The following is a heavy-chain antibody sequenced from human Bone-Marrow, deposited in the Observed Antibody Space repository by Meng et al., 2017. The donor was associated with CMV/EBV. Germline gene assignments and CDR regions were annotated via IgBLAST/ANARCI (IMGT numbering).Heavy chain of an antibody. CDR2: ISYDGSSK. J-gene: IGHJ3*02. CDR3: AKSEGGSSWYSAFDI. Sequence: GESLKISCAASGFTFSGHALHWVRQAPGKGLEWVAVISYDGSSKYYADSVKGRFTISRDNAKNSLYLQMNSLRAEDMALYYCAKSEGGSSWYSAFDIWGQGTMVTVSS. CDR1: GFTFSGHA. D-gene: IGHD6-13*01. V-gene: IGHV3-30-3*02.